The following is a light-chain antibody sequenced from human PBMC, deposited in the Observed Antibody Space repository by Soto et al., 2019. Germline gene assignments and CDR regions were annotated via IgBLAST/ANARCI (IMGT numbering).Light chain of an antibody. Sequence: AIRVTQSPSSIYESPGDRVTITCRASQHISSFLAWYQQRPGKAPNLLLYASSSLQSGVPSRFSGSGSGTDFTLTISNLQSEDFGTYYCQQYYSYPRTFGQGTKVEIK. J-gene: IGKJ1*01. CDR1: QHISSF. CDR2: ASS. CDR3: QQYYSYPRT. V-gene: IGKV1-8*01.